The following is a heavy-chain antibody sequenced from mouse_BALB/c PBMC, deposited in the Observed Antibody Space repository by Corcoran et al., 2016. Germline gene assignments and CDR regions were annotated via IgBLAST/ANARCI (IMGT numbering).Heavy chain of an antibody. CDR2: INTYTGEP. J-gene: IGHJ4*01. Sequence: QIQLVQSGPELKKPGETVKISCKASGYTFTNNGMNWVKQAPGKGLKWMGWINTYTGEPTYADDFKERFAFSLETSASTVYLQINNLKNEDTATYFCAREPYAMDYWGQGTSVTVSS. CDR1: GYTFTNNG. CDR3: AREPYAMDY. V-gene: IGHV9-3-1*01.